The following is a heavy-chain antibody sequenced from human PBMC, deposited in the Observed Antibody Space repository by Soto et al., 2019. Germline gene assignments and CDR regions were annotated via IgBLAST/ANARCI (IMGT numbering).Heavy chain of an antibody. J-gene: IGHJ3*02. D-gene: IGHD3-3*01. V-gene: IGHV4-34*01. CDR2: INHSGST. CDR3: ANGRDDFWSGYEDDAFDI. CDR1: GGSFSGYY. Sequence: PSETLSLTCAVYGGSFSGYYWSWIRQPPGKGLEWIGEINHSGSTNYNPSLKSRVTISVDTSKNQFSLKLSSVTAADTAVYYCANGRDDFWSGYEDDAFDIWGQGTMVTVSS.